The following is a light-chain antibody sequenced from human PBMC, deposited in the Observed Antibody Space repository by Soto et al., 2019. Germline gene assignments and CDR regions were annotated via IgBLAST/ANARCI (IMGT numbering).Light chain of an antibody. CDR3: SSYTSSSTVV. J-gene: IGLJ2*01. Sequence: ALTQPASVSGSPGQSITISCTGTSGDVGGYNYVSWYQQHPGKAPKLMIYEVSNRPSGVSNRFSGSKSGNTASLTISGLQAEDEADYYCSSYTSSSTVVFGGGTKVTVL. V-gene: IGLV2-14*01. CDR1: SGDVGGYNY. CDR2: EVS.